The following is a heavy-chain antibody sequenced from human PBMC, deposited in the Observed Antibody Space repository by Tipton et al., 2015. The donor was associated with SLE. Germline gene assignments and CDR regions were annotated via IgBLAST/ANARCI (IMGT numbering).Heavy chain of an antibody. V-gene: IGHV4-39*07. CDR2: IYYSGST. Sequence: TLSLTCTVSGGSISSSSYYWGWIRQPPGKGLEWIGSIYYSGSTYYNPSLKSRVTISVDKSKNQFSLKLSSVTAADTSVYFCARGLWFGEPPLDYWGQGTLVTVS. D-gene: IGHD3-10*01. CDR1: GGSISSSSYY. CDR3: ARGLWFGEPPLDY. J-gene: IGHJ4*02.